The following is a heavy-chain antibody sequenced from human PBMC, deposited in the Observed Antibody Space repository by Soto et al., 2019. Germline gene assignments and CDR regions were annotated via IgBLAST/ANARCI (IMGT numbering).Heavy chain of an antibody. CDR2: IKQDGSEK. CDR3: ARDSGPIYYGMDV. D-gene: IGHD2-8*02. CDR1: GFTFSSYW. Sequence: GGSLRLSCAASGFTFSSYWMSWVRQAPGKGLEWVANIKQDGSEKYYVDPVKGRFTISRDNAKNSLYLQMNSLRAEDTAVYYCARDSGPIYYGMDVWGQGTTVTVSS. J-gene: IGHJ6*02. V-gene: IGHV3-7*01.